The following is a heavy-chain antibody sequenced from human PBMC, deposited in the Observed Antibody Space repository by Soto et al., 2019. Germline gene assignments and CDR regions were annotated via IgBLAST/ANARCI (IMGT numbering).Heavy chain of an antibody. V-gene: IGHV2-5*02. J-gene: IGHJ6*02. CDR1: GFSLSTSGVG. CDR2: IYWDDEK. CDR3: AHSRCGGDCLQSYSSSYDSGMDV. Sequence: QITLKESGPTLVKPTQTLTLTCTFSGFSLSTSGVGVGWIRQPPGKALEWLALIYWDDEKRYSPSLKSRLTITKYTSNNQVVLTMTNIDPVETATYYCAHSRCGGDCLQSYSSSYDSGMDVWGQGTTVTVSS. D-gene: IGHD2-21*02.